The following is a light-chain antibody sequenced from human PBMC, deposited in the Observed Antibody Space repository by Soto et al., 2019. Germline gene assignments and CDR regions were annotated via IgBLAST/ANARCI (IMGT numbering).Light chain of an antibody. CDR2: EVS. V-gene: IGLV2-8*01. J-gene: IGLJ2*01. CDR3: SSYAGSNNLVV. Sequence: QSVLTQPSSASGSPGQSVTISCTGTSSDVGGYNFVSWYQQHPGKAPKLMIYEVSKRPSGVPDRFSGSKSDNTASLTVSGLQAEDGADYYCSSYAGSNNLVVFREGTQLPVL. CDR1: SSDVGGYNF.